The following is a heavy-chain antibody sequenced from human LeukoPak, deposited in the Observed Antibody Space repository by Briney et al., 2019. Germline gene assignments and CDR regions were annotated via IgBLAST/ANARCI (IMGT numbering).Heavy chain of an antibody. CDR3: ARGYYGSGTLLDY. Sequence: SETLSLTCTVSGGSISSYYWSWIRQPPGKGLEWIGYIYYSGSTNYNPSLKSRVTMSVDTSKNQFSLKLSSVTAADTAVYYCARGYYGSGTLLDYWGQGTLVTVSS. CDR1: GGSISSYY. CDR2: IYYSGST. J-gene: IGHJ4*02. V-gene: IGHV4-59*12. D-gene: IGHD3-10*01.